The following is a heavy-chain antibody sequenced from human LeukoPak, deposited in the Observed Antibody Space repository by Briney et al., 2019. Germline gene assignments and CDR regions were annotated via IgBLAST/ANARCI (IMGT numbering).Heavy chain of an antibody. Sequence: SETLSLTCAVYGGSFSGCYWSWIRRPPGKGLEWIGEINHSGSTNYNPSLKSRVTISVDTSKNQFSLNLSSVTAADTAVYYCARGGRLAYCGGDCYSFYIWGQGTLVTVSS. CDR1: GGSFSGCY. J-gene: IGHJ4*02. V-gene: IGHV4-34*01. CDR3: ARGGRLAYCGGDCYSFYI. CDR2: INHSGST. D-gene: IGHD2-21*02.